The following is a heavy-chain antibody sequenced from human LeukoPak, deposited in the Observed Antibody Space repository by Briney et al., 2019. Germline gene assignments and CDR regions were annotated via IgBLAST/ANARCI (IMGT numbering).Heavy chain of an antibody. CDR3: ARVGAKYNYYYYMHV. CDR1: GFTFSSYS. J-gene: IGHJ6*03. D-gene: IGHD1-26*01. Sequence: PGGSLRLSCAASGFTFSSYSMNWVRQAPGKGLVWVSSISSSSSYIYYADSVKGRFTISRDNAKNSLYLQINSLRAEDTAVYICARVGAKYNYYYYMHVWGKGTTVTVSS. CDR2: ISSSSSYI. V-gene: IGHV3-21*01.